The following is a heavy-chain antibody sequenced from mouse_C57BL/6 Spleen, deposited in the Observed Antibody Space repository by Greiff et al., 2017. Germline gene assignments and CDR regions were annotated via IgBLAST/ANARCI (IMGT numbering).Heavy chain of an antibody. D-gene: IGHD6-1*01. J-gene: IGHJ4*01. CDR3: ARGPPGYYAMDY. Sequence: EVKLMESGGGLVKPGGSLKLSCAASGFTFSDYGMHWVRQAPEKGLEWVAYISSGSSTIYYADTVKGRFTISRDNAKNTLFLQMTSLRSEDTAMYYCARGPPGYYAMDYWGQGTSVTVSS. V-gene: IGHV5-17*01. CDR2: ISSGSSTI. CDR1: GFTFSDYG.